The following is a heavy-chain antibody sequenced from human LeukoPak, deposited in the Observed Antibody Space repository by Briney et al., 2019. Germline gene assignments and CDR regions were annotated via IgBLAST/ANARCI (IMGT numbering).Heavy chain of an antibody. CDR1: GFTFSSYG. Sequence: GGSLRLSCAASGFTFSSYGMSWVRQAPGKGLEWVSAISGSGGSTYYADSVKGRFTISRDNSKNTLYLQMNSLGAEDTAVYYCAKDPGYYDILTGYYSGGFDYWGQGTLVTVSS. CDR2: ISGSGGST. D-gene: IGHD3-9*01. V-gene: IGHV3-23*01. J-gene: IGHJ4*02. CDR3: AKDPGYYDILTGYYSGGFDY.